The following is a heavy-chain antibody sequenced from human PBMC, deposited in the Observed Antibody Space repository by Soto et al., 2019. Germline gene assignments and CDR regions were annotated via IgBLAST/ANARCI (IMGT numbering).Heavy chain of an antibody. D-gene: IGHD2-15*01. CDR2: TNEDGSIT. V-gene: IGHV3-74*01. CDR3: TRDRGGGGGY. J-gene: IGHJ4*02. Sequence: EVQLVESGGGLVQPGGSLRLSCEVSGFIFSSYWMHWVRQVPGKGLVWVSRTNEDGSITNYADSVRGRFTISRDNAKNTLYLEMNSLRVEDTAVYYCTRDRGGGGGYWGQGTLVTVSS. CDR1: GFIFSSYW.